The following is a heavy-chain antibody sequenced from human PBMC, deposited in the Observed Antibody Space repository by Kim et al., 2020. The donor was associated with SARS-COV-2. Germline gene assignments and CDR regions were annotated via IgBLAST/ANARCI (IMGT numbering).Heavy chain of an antibody. Sequence: GGSLRLSYAASGITFSSYAMSWVRQAPGKGLEWVSAISGSGGSTYYADSVKGRFTISRDNSKNTLYLQMNSLRAEDTAVYYCAKDASSGWSGPWGQGTLVTVSS. CDR2: ISGSGGST. V-gene: IGHV3-23*01. D-gene: IGHD6-19*01. CDR1: GITFSSYA. CDR3: AKDASSGWSGP. J-gene: IGHJ5*02.